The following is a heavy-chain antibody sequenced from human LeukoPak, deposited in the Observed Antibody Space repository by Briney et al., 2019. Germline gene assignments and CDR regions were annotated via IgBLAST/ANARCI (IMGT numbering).Heavy chain of an antibody. J-gene: IGHJ4*02. CDR3: ARGYCSSTSCSPGGY. CDR2: IIPIFGTA. V-gene: IGHV1-69*05. D-gene: IGHD2-2*01. Sequence: ASVKVSCKASGGTFSSYAISWVRRAPGQGREWMGGIIPIFGTANYAQKFQGRVTMTTDTSTSTAYMELRSLRSDDTAVYYCARGYCSSTSCSPGGYWGQGTLVTVSS. CDR1: GGTFSSYA.